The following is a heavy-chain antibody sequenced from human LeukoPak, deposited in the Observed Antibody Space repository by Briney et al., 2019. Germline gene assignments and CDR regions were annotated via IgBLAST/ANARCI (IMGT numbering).Heavy chain of an antibody. CDR2: IYPGDSDT. CDR3: ARHMSIAVAGTFDY. CDR1: GSSFTSYW. V-gene: IGHV5-51*01. J-gene: IGHJ4*02. D-gene: IGHD6-19*01. Sequence: GASLQISCKGSGSSFTSYWIGWVRQLPGKALEWMGIIYPGDSDTRYSPSFQGQVTISADKSISTAYLQWSSLKASDTAMYYCARHMSIAVAGTFDYWGQGTLVTVSS.